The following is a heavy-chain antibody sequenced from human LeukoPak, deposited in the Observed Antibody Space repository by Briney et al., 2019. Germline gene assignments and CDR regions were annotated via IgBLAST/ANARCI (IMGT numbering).Heavy chain of an antibody. CDR1: GFTFSTYW. CDR2: IKQDGSEK. CDR3: ARGGYQLLWY. J-gene: IGHJ4*02. D-gene: IGHD2-2*01. Sequence: GGSLRLSCAATGFTFSTYWMSWVRQAPGTGLEWVASIKQDGSEKSYVDSVKGRFTISRDNAKNSLYLQMNSLRAEDTAVYYCARGGYQLLWYWGQGTLVTVSS. V-gene: IGHV3-7*04.